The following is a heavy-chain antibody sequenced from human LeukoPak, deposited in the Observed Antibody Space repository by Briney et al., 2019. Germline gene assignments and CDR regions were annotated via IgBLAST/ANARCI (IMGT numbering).Heavy chain of an antibody. CDR1: GGSFSAYY. CDR3: ARQAIRYGSETYYMRGWFDP. Sequence: SETLSLTCAVYGGSFSAYYWSWLRQPPGKGREWIGEINRSGNTNYNPSLKRRVTISVDTTKNQFSLKLSSVTAPDTAIYYCARQAIRYGSETYYMRGWFDPWGQGTLVTVSS. V-gene: IGHV4-34*01. CDR2: INRSGNT. J-gene: IGHJ5*02. D-gene: IGHD3-10*01.